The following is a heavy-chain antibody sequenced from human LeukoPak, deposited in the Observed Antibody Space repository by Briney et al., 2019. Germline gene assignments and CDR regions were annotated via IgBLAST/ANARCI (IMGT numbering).Heavy chain of an antibody. CDR1: GFSLSTSGVG. D-gene: IGHD3-16*02. Sequence: SGPTLLKPTQTLTLTCTFSGFSLSTSGVGVGWIRQPPGKALEWLALIYWDDDKRYSPSLKSRLTITKDTSKNQVVLTMTNMDPVDTATYYCARYVWGSYRSSDYYFDYWGQGTLVTVSS. CDR2: IYWDDDK. V-gene: IGHV2-5*02. CDR3: ARYVWGSYRSSDYYFDY. J-gene: IGHJ4*02.